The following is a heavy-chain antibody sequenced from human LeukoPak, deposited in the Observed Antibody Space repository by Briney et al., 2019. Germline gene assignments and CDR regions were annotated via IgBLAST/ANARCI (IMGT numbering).Heavy chain of an antibody. CDR2: TRNKANSYTT. CDR1: GFTFSDHY. D-gene: IGHD1-26*01. CDR3: ARDLSGSYSS. Sequence: GGSLRLSCAASGFTFSDHYMDWVRQAPGKGLEWVGRTRNKANSYTTEYAASVKGRFTISRDDSKNSLYLQMNSLKTEDTAVYYCARDLSGSYSSWGQGTLVTVSS. J-gene: IGHJ5*02. V-gene: IGHV3-72*01.